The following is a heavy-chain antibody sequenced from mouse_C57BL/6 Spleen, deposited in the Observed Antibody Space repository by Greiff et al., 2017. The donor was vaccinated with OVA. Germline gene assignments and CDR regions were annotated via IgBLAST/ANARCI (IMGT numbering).Heavy chain of an antibody. V-gene: IGHV1-15*01. J-gene: IGHJ2*01. CDR2: IDPETGGT. CDR1: GYTFTDYE. Sequence: QVQLKESGAELVRPGASVTLSCKASGYTFTDYEMHWVKQTPVHGLEWIGAIDPETGGTAYNQKFKGKAILTADKSSSTAYMELRSLTSEDSAVYYCTREKLPYYFDYWGQGTTLTVSS. CDR3: TREKLPYYFDY.